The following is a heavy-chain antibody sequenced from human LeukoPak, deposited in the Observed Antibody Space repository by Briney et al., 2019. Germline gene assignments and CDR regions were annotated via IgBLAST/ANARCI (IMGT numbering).Heavy chain of an antibody. CDR1: GFTFSSYS. J-gene: IGHJ3*02. CDR2: ISSSSSYI. CDR3: ARDDVLLGKYAFDI. D-gene: IGHD3-10*01. V-gene: IGHV3-21*01. Sequence: GGSLRLSCAASGFTFSSYSMNWVRQAPGKGLEWVSSISSSSSYIYYADSVKGRFTISRDNAKNSLYMQMNSLGAEDTAVYYCARDDVLLGKYAFDIWGQGTMVTVSS.